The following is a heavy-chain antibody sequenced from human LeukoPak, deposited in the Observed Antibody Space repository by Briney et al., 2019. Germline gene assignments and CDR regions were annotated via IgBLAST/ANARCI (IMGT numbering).Heavy chain of an antibody. J-gene: IGHJ3*02. CDR2: IKQDGSEK. CDR3: ASQQTVTLDAFDI. Sequence: GGSLRLSCAASGFTFSSYWMSWVRQAPGKGLEWVANIKQDGSEKYYVDSVKGRFTISRDNAKNSLYLQMNSLRAEDTAVYYCASQQTVTLDAFDIWGQGTMVTVSS. V-gene: IGHV3-7*01. CDR1: GFTFSSYW. D-gene: IGHD4-17*01.